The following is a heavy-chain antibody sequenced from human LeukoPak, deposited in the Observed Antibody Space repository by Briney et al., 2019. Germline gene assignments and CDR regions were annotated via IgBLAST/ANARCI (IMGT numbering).Heavy chain of an antibody. V-gene: IGHV4-34*01. J-gene: IGHJ4*02. CDR3: ARSDYSNFWGHFDY. D-gene: IGHD4-11*01. CDR1: GGSFSGYY. CDR2: INHSGST. Sequence: SETLSLTCAVYGGSFSGYYWSWIRQPPGKGLEWIGEINHSGSTNYNPSLKSRVTISVDTSKNQFSLKLSSVTAADTAVYYCARSDYSNFWGHFDYWGQGTLVTVSS.